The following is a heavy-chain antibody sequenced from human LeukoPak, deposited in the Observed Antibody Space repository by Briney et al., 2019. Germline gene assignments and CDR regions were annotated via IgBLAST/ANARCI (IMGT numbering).Heavy chain of an antibody. D-gene: IGHD1-14*01. CDR1: GYTFTSYG. J-gene: IGHJ6*02. V-gene: IGHV1-18*01. CDR3: AREGTDYYGTDV. CDR2: ISAYNGNT. Sequence: GASVKVSCKASGYTFTSYGISWVRQAPGQGLEWMGWISAYNGNTNYAQKFQGRVTITRDTSASTAYMELSSLRSEGTAVYYCAREGTDYYGTDVWGQGTTVTVSS.